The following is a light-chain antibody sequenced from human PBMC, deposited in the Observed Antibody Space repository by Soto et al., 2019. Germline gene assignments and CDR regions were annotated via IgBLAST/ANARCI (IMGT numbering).Light chain of an antibody. Sequence: QSVLTRPPSASGSAGQSVAIACTGTSGDVGGYNYVSWYQHHPGKAPKLMIYEVNKRPSGVPDRFSGSKSGNTASLTVSGLQAEDEADYYCSSYAGSSNVFGTGTKVTV. CDR2: EVN. CDR3: SSYAGSSNV. CDR1: SGDVGGYNY. J-gene: IGLJ1*01. V-gene: IGLV2-8*01.